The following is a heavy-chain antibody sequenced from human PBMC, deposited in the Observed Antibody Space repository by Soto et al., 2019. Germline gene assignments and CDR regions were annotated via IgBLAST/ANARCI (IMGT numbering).Heavy chain of an antibody. D-gene: IGHD1-26*01. CDR3: ARLSGRDYYYYYGMDV. V-gene: IGHV5-10-1*01. Sequence: PGESLKISCKASGYTFTSNWISWVRQVPGKGLEWLGRIDPSDSYTHYNPSFQGHVTISTDKSISTAYLQWSSLKASDTAMYYCARLSGRDYYYYYGMDVWGQGTTVTVSS. J-gene: IGHJ6*02. CDR1: GYTFTSNW. CDR2: IDPSDSYT.